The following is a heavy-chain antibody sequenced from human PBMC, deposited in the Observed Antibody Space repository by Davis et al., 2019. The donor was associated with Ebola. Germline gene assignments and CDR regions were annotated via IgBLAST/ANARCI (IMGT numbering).Heavy chain of an antibody. CDR2: ISWNSGFT. CDR3: ARDQGYCSDTSCLLYDYYYMDV. Sequence: PGGSLRLSRAASGFSISHNYMTWVRQAPGKGLEWVSSISWNSGFTGYADSVKGRFTISRDNAKNSLYLQMNSLRAEDTAVYYCARDQGYCSDTSCLLYDYYYMDVWGKGTTVTVSS. V-gene: IGHV3-11*05. CDR1: GFSISHNY. D-gene: IGHD2-2*01. J-gene: IGHJ6*03.